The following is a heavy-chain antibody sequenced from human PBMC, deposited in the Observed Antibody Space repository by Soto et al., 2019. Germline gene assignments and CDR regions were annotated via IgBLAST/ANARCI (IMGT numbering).Heavy chain of an antibody. D-gene: IGHD2-8*01. V-gene: IGHV1-18*01. J-gene: IGHJ6*02. CDR1: GYNFANYG. CDR3: ARDLRRYCSNGVCDGMDV. CDR2: ISAYNGNI. Sequence: GASVKVSCKAPGYNFANYGITCVRQAPGQGLEWMGWISAYNGNINYAQRVRGRVTLTTDTSATTAYMELRSLRSDDTAVYYCARDLRRYCSNGVCDGMDVWGQGTTVTVSS.